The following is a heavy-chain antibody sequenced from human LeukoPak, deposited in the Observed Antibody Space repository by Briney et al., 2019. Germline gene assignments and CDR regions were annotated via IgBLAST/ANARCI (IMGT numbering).Heavy chain of an antibody. CDR1: GFMFSSYG. CDR3: AKDSVDTSVIFDN. J-gene: IGHJ4*02. Sequence: GGALRLSCAASGFMFSSYGMHWVRQAPGKGLEWVSLISYDGSKNYYADSVKGQFTISRDNSKNILYVQMNSLRAEDTAVYYCAKDSVDTSVIFDNWGQGTLVTVSS. V-gene: IGHV3-30*18. CDR2: ISYDGSKN. D-gene: IGHD5-18*01.